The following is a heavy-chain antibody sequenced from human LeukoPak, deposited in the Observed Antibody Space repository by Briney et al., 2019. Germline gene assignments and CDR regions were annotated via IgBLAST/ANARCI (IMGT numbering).Heavy chain of an antibody. Sequence: SETLSLTCAVYGGSFSGYYWSWIRQPPGKGLEWVGEINHSGSTNSNPSLKSRVTISVDTSKNQFSLKLSSVTAADTAVYYCARGRVEGDIVVVPAATPGYYFDYWGQGTLVTVSS. D-gene: IGHD2-2*01. CDR2: INHSGST. V-gene: IGHV4-34*01. CDR1: GGSFSGYY. CDR3: ARGRVEGDIVVVPAATPGYYFDY. J-gene: IGHJ4*02.